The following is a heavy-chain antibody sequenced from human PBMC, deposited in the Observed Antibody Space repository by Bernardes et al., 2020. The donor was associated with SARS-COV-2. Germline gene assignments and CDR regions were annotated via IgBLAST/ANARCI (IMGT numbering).Heavy chain of an antibody. Sequence: GRSLRLSCAVSGFTFSSYWMHWIRQAPGKGLVWVSRINGDGTSTSYADSVKGRFTISRDNSKNTLYLQMNSLRAEDTAVYYCAKDSPSASLGIVVVIDPTNAFDIWVQGTMVTVSS. J-gene: IGHJ3*02. V-gene: IGHV3-74*01. D-gene: IGHD3-22*01. CDR2: INGDGTST. CDR3: AKDSPSASLGIVVVIDPTNAFDI. CDR1: GFTFSSYW.